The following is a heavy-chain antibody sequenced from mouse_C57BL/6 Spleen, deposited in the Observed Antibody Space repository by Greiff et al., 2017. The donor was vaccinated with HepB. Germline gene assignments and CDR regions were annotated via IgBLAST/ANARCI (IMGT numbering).Heavy chain of an antibody. Sequence: QVQLKESGAELVRPGASVKLSCKASGYTFTDYYINWVKQRPGQGLEWIARIYPGSGNTYYNEKFKGKATLTAEKSSSTAYMQLSSLTSEDSAVYFCARSGGNYYYYAMDYWGQGTSVTVSS. CDR2: IYPGSGNT. CDR3: ARSGGNYYYYAMDY. V-gene: IGHV1-76*01. J-gene: IGHJ4*01. CDR1: GYTFTDYY. D-gene: IGHD2-1*01.